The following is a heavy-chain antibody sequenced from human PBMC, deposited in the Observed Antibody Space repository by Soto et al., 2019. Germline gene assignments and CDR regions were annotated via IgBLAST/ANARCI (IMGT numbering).Heavy chain of an antibody. J-gene: IGHJ5*02. Sequence: PGGSLRLSCAASGFIFSDYGMHWVRQAPGKGLEWMAIISSDGSDKYYADSVKGRFTISRDNSKNTLYLQMNSLRAEDTAVYYCAKNHLKQSYYDLPWFDPWGQGTLVTVSS. CDR3: AKNHLKQSYYDLPWFDP. D-gene: IGHD3-3*01. CDR2: ISSDGSDK. V-gene: IGHV3-30*18. CDR1: GFIFSDYG.